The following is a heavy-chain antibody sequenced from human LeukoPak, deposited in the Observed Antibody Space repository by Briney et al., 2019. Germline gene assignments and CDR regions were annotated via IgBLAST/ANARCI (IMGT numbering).Heavy chain of an antibody. Sequence: PGWGLRLSCAGCGWTFSSDGMHSVGQAPGKGRDWVSFIWYDGSNNYYADSVNGRLTISRDNYKNTLYLQMNSLRAEGTAVYYCAKDRGAATVWYFDLWGRGTLVTVSS. J-gene: IGHJ2*01. CDR3: AKDRGAATVWYFDL. D-gene: IGHD2-15*01. CDR1: GWTFSSDG. V-gene: IGHV3-30*02. CDR2: IWYDGSNN.